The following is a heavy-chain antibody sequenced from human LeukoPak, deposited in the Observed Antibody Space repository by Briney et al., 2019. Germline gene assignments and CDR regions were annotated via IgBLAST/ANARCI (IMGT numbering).Heavy chain of an antibody. J-gene: IGHJ4*02. CDR2: IYSGGST. D-gene: IGHD3-10*01. CDR1: GFTVSSNY. V-gene: IGHV3-66*01. Sequence: GGSLRLSCAASGFTVSSNYMNWVRQAPGKGLEWVSVIYSGGSTYYADSVKGRFTISRDNSKNTLYLQMNSLRAEDTAVYYCAKDTLGVRGVIIWDNWGQGTLVTVSS. CDR3: AKDTLGVRGVIIWDN.